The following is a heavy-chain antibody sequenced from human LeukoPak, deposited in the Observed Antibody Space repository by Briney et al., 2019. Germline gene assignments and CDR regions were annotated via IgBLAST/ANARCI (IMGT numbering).Heavy chain of an antibody. CDR2: MNPNSGNT. CDR1: GYTFTSYD. Sequence: GASVKVSCKASGYTFTSYDINWVRQATGKGLEWMGWMNPNSGNTGSAQRFQGRVTMTRDTSRSTAYMELRSLTSEDTAVYYCARGPLVRLPSSFDPWGQGTLVTVSS. V-gene: IGHV1-8*01. D-gene: IGHD3-16*02. CDR3: ARGPLVRLPSSFDP. J-gene: IGHJ5*02.